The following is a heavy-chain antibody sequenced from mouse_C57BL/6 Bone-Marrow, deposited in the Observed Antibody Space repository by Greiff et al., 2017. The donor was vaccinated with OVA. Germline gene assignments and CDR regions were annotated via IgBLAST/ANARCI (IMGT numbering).Heavy chain of an antibody. CDR2: IYWDDDK. CDR1: GFSLNTSNMG. V-gene: IGHV8-12*01. Sequence: QVTLKECGPGILQSSQTLSLTCSFSGFSLNTSNMGVSWIRQPSGKGLEWLAHIYWDDDKRYNPSLKSRLTISKHTSRNQVFLKITRLDTADTATYYLSRRGSYGTRGNYAIDYWGQGTSVTVSS. J-gene: IGHJ4*01. D-gene: IGHD1-1*01. CDR3: SRRGSYGTRGNYAIDY.